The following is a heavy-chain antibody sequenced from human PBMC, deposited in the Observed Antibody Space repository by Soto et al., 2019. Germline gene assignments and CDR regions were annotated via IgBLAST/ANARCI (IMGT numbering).Heavy chain of an antibody. D-gene: IGHD3-16*01. CDR2: IYHSGST. V-gene: IGHV4-30-2*01. CDR1: GGSISSGGYS. J-gene: IGHJ3*02. CDR3: ARVGEAGPYAFDI. Sequence: QLQLQESGSGLVKPSQTLSLTCAVSGGSISSGGYSWSWIRQPPGKGLEWIGYIYHSGSTYYNPSLKSRVTISVERSKNQFSLKLSSVTAADTAVYYCARVGEAGPYAFDIWGQGTMVTVSS.